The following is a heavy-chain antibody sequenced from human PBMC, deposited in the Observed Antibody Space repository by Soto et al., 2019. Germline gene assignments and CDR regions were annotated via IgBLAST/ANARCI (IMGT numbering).Heavy chain of an antibody. V-gene: IGHV3-23*01. CDR1: GFTFSSYA. J-gene: IGHJ4*02. CDR3: AKDTELIVVVPAAIDY. D-gene: IGHD2-2*01. CDR2: ISGSGGST. Sequence: GGSLRLSCAASGFTFSSYAMSWVRQAPGKGLEWVSAISGSGGSTYYADSVKGRFTISRDNSKNTLYLQMNSLRAEDTAVYYCAKDTELIVVVPAAIDYWGRGTLVTVSS.